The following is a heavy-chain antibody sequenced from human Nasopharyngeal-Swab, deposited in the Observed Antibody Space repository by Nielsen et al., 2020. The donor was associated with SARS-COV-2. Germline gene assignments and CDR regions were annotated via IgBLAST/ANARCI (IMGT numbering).Heavy chain of an antibody. J-gene: IGHJ4*02. CDR3: ASLGGSIFVGGFNYFDY. CDR2: IYYSGST. D-gene: IGHD3-3*01. Sequence: WIPQPPGKGLEWIGSIYYSGSTYYNPSLKSRVTISADTSKNQFSLKLSSVTAADTAVYYCASLGGSIFVGGFNYFDYWGQGTLVTVSS. V-gene: IGHV4-39*07.